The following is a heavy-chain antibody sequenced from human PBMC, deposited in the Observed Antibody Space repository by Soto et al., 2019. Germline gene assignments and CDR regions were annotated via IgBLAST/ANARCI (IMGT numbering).Heavy chain of an antibody. CDR3: ARGVAGTGFDL. Sequence: SQTLSLTCPISGDSVSSNTAAWNWIRSSPSRGLEWLGRAYYRSNWRHDYAVSVKSRITVNPDTSKNHFSLQLNSVTPDDTAVYYCARGVAGTGFDLWGQGTLVTVSP. CDR1: GDSVSSNTAA. V-gene: IGHV6-1*01. CDR2: AYYRSNWRH. J-gene: IGHJ4*02. D-gene: IGHD6-19*01.